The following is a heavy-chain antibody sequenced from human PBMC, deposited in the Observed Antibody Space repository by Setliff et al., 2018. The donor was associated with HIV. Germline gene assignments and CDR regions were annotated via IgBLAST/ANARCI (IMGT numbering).Heavy chain of an antibody. V-gene: IGHV4-59*11. Sequence: PSETLSLTCTVSGGSISSHYWSWIRQPPGKGLEWIGYIYYSGSTNYNPSLKSRVTISVDTSKNQFSLKLSSVTAADTAVYCCARGLSSYYDFWSGYYNNYYYYYMDVWGKGTTVTVSS. D-gene: IGHD3-3*01. CDR2: IYYSGST. CDR3: ARGLSSYYDFWSGYYNNYYYYYMDV. CDR1: GGSISSHY. J-gene: IGHJ6*03.